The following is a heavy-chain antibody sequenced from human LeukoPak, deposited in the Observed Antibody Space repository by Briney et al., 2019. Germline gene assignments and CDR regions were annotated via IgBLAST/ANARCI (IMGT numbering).Heavy chain of an antibody. Sequence: GGSLRLPCTASGFTFSAYYMSWIRQAPGKGLEWVSYISSSGGTIYYADSVKGRFTISRDNAKNSLYLQMNSLRAEDTAVYYCARDFGDYSPSDYWGQGTLVTVSS. D-gene: IGHD2-21*01. CDR1: GFTFSAYY. CDR3: ARDFGDYSPSDY. CDR2: ISSSGGTI. V-gene: IGHV3-11*01. J-gene: IGHJ4*02.